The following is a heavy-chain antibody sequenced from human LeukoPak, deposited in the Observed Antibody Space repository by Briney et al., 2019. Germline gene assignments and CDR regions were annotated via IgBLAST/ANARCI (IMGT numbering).Heavy chain of an antibody. CDR2: IYPGDSDT. Sequence: GESLKISCKGSGYSFTSYWIGWVRQMPGKGLGWRGIIYPGDSDTSYSPSFQGQVTISADKSISTAYLQWSSLKASDTAMYYCARTYYYDSSGYEMDVWGKGTTVTVSS. J-gene: IGHJ6*04. D-gene: IGHD3-22*01. V-gene: IGHV5-51*01. CDR1: GYSFTSYW. CDR3: ARTYYYDSSGYEMDV.